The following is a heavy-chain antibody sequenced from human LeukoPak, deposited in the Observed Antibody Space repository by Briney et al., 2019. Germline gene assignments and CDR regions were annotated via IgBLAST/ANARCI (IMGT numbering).Heavy chain of an antibody. J-gene: IGHJ4*02. D-gene: IGHD2/OR15-2a*01. V-gene: IGHV3-23*01. CDR2: IIGSGGDT. Sequence: PGMSLRLSCAASGFTFSNYAMNWVRQTPGKGLEWVSSIIGSGGDTYYAESVRGRFTISRDNSKNTLFLQMNSLRADDTAVYYCAKTDHASSYFDLFDYWGQGTLVTVSS. CDR3: AKTDHASSYFDLFDY. CDR1: GFTFSNYA.